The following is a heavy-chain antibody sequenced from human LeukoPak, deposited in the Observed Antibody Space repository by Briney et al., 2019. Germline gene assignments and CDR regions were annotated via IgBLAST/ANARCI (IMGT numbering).Heavy chain of an antibody. CDR1: GYMFTAYY. J-gene: IGHJ4*02. CDR3: ARDNAGWGPFDY. Sequence: ASVKVSCKTSGYMFTAYYIQWVRQAPGQGLEWMGRLNTNSGGADYAQKFQGRLTMTRDTSISTGYMELTGLTSDDTAVYYCARDNAGWGPFDYWGQGTLVTVSS. V-gene: IGHV1-2*06. D-gene: IGHD7-27*01. CDR2: LNTNSGGA.